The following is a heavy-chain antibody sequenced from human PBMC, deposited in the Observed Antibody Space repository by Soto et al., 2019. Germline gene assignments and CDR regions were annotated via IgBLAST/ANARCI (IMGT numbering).Heavy chain of an antibody. J-gene: IGHJ4*02. CDR3: AKSLRWRTFDY. D-gene: IGHD4-17*01. CDR2: ISGSGDST. Sequence: GGSLRLSCAASGFTFSTYAISWVRQAPGKGLEWVSAISGSGDSTYYADSVKGRFTISRDNSKNTLYLQMNSLRAEDTAVYYCAKSLRWRTFDYWGQGTLVTVSS. CDR1: GFTFSTYA. V-gene: IGHV3-23*01.